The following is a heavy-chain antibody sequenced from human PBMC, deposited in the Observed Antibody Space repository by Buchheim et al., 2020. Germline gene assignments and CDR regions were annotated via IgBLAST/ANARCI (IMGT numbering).Heavy chain of an antibody. V-gene: IGHV1-3*05. D-gene: IGHD1-7*01. CDR3: ARERAGTFYLDY. Sequence: QVHLVQSGAEERKPGAAVKISCKASGYTFTSYSYGIHWVRQAPGQRLECLGWINTGSGNTKYSPKFQDRVTCTRDSSATTAYMEVSSLGSEDTAVYYCARERAGTFYLDYWGQGTL. CDR1: GYTFTSYSYG. J-gene: IGHJ4*02. CDR2: INTGSGNT.